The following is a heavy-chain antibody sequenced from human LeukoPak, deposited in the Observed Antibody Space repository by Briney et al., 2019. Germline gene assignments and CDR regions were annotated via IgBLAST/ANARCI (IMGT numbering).Heavy chain of an antibody. D-gene: IGHD6-13*01. CDR2: ISGSGGST. Sequence: GGSLRLSCAASRFTFSSYAMSWVRQAPGKGLEWVSAISGSGGSTYYADSVKGRFTISRDNSKNTLYLQMNSLRAEDTAVYYCAKSRSSSWYDSYFDYWGQGTLVTVSS. CDR3: AKSRSSSWYDSYFDY. CDR1: RFTFSSYA. J-gene: IGHJ4*02. V-gene: IGHV3-23*01.